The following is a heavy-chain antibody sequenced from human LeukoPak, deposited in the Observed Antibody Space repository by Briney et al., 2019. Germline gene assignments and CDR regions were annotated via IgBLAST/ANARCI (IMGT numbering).Heavy chain of an antibody. Sequence: AASVKVSCKASGGTFSSYAISWVRQAPGQGLEWMGGIIPIFGTANYAQKFQGRVTITADESTSTAYMELSSLRSEDTAVYYCARELGYSGSYNRPPYPFFFDYWGQGTLVTVSS. V-gene: IGHV1-69*13. J-gene: IGHJ4*02. CDR3: ARELGYSGSYNRPPYPFFFDY. D-gene: IGHD1-26*01. CDR1: GGTFSSYA. CDR2: IIPIFGTA.